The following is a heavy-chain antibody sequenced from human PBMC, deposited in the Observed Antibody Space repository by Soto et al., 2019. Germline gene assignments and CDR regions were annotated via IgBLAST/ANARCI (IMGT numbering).Heavy chain of an antibody. V-gene: IGHV3-33*01. J-gene: IGHJ5*02. Sequence: PGGSLRLSCAASGFTFSSYGMHWVRQAPGKGLEWVAVIWYDGSNKYYADSVKGRFTISRDNSKNTLYLQMNSLRAEDTAVYYCARDRYIAAAGTCWFDPWGQGTLVTVS. D-gene: IGHD6-13*01. CDR1: GFTFSSYG. CDR2: IWYDGSNK. CDR3: ARDRYIAAAGTCWFDP.